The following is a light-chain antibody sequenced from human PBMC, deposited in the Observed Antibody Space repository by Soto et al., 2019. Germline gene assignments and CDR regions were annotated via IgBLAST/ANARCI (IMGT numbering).Light chain of an antibody. J-gene: IGLJ2*01. CDR3: QVWDSSSDHRGV. V-gene: IGLV3-21*04. CDR2: YDS. CDR1: NIGSKS. Sequence: SYELTQPHSVSVAPGKTARITCWGNNIGSKSVHWYQQKPGQAPVLVIYYDSDRPSGIPERFSGSNSGNTATLTISRVEAGDEADYYCQVWDSSSDHRGVFGGGTKLTVL.